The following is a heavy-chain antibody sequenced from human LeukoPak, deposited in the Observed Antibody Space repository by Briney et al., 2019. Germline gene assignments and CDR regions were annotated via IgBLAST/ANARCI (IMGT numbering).Heavy chain of an antibody. CDR1: GFTFKALG. V-gene: IGHV3-48*01. CDR2: IGTTGGAI. CDR3: ARFRTWGDKAFDY. D-gene: IGHD2-21*02. Sequence: GGSLKLSGAASGFTFKALGMNWFGQAPGKGLKWVSYIGTTGGAIYYADSVKGRFTISRDSAKNSLYLQMNSLRAEDTAVYYCARFRTWGDKAFDYWGQGTLVTVSS. J-gene: IGHJ4*02.